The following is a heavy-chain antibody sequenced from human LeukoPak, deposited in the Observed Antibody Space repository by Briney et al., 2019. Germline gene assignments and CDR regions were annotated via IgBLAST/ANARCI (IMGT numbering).Heavy chain of an antibody. D-gene: IGHD1-7*01. CDR3: ARVLGNWNYLIGYFDY. Sequence: SSETLFLTCTVSGGSISSSSYYWGWIRQPPGKGLEWVGSMYYSGSTYYNPSLKSRVTISVDTSKNQFSLKLSSVTAADTAVYYCARVLGNWNYLIGYFDYWGQGTLVTVSS. V-gene: IGHV4-39*07. J-gene: IGHJ4*02. CDR1: GGSISSSSYY. CDR2: MYYSGST.